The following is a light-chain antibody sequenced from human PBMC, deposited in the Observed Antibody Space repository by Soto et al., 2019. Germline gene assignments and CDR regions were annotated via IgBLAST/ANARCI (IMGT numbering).Light chain of an antibody. Sequence: IVVTQSPATLSVSPGERATLSCRASQSVSNNLAWYQQKPGQAPRLLIYGASTRATDIPARFSGSGSGTEFTLTLSSLQSEDFAVYYCQQYNNWPLSFGGGAKVAIK. J-gene: IGKJ4*01. CDR2: GAS. CDR3: QQYNNWPLS. CDR1: QSVSNN. V-gene: IGKV3-15*01.